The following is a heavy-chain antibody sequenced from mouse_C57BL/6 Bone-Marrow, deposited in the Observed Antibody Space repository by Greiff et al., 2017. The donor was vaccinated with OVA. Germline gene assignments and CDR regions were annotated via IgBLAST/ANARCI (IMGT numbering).Heavy chain of an antibody. Sequence: EVMLVESGGGLVQPGGSLSLSCAASGFTFTDYYMSWVRQPPGKALEWLGFIRNKANGYTTEYSASVKGRFTISSDNSQSILYLQMNALRAEDSATYYCARYHLYYFDYWGQGTTLTVSS. V-gene: IGHV7-3*01. CDR3: ARYHLYYFDY. CDR1: GFTFTDYY. CDR2: IRNKANGYTT. J-gene: IGHJ2*01.